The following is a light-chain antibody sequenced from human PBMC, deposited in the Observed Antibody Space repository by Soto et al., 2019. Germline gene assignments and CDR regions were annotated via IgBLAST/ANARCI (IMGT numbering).Light chain of an antibody. CDR3: HHYCSSLPCT. Sequence: VLTQSPGTLSLSPGERGTLSCRASQSISSNFVAWNQQKPGQAPSPLIFSASQRATGIPDRFSGSSSGTHSFNDSGCWTDFTLTISRLEPEDCAVYYCHHYCSSLPCTFGQETKLESK. CDR2: SAS. V-gene: IGKV3-20*01. CDR1: QSISSNF. J-gene: IGKJ2*02.